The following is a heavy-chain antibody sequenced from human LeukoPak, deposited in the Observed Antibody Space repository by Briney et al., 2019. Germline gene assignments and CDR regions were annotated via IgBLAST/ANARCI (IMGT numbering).Heavy chain of an antibody. J-gene: IGHJ6*02. CDR1: GYTFTSYG. CDR2: ISAYNGNT. D-gene: IGHD6-13*01. Sequence: ASVKVSCKASGYTFTSYGISWVRQAPGQGLEWMGWISAYNGNTIYAQKLQGRVTMTTDTSTSTAYMELRSLRSDDTAVYYCARDWALYSSSWDYYYYGMDVWGQGTTVTVSS. V-gene: IGHV1-18*01. CDR3: ARDWALYSSSWDYYYYGMDV.